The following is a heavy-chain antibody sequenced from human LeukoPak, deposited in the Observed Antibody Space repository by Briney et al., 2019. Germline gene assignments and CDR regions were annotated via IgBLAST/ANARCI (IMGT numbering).Heavy chain of an antibody. CDR3: ARLGSDAFDI. V-gene: IGHV3-53*01. D-gene: IGHD3-10*01. Sequence: GGSLRLSCAASGFTVSNKYMSWVRQAPGQGLEWVAVIYSGGSTYYAVSVKGRFTISRDNSKNTLYLQMNSLRAEDTAVYYCARLGSDAFDIWGQGTMVTVSS. CDR2: IYSGGST. J-gene: IGHJ3*02. CDR1: GFTVSNKY.